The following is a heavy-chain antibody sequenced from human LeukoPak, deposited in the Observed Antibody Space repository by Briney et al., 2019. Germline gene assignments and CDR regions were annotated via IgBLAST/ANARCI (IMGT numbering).Heavy chain of an antibody. D-gene: IGHD3-3*01. V-gene: IGHV1-2*02. CDR1: GYTFTGYN. Sequence: GASVKISCKASGYTFTGYNMHWVRQAPGQGLEWMGWINPNSGGTNYAQKFQGRVTMTRDTSISTAYMELSRLRSDDTAVYYCARVMVRFWSGYSSFDPWGQGTLVTVSS. J-gene: IGHJ5*02. CDR2: INPNSGGT. CDR3: ARVMVRFWSGYSSFDP.